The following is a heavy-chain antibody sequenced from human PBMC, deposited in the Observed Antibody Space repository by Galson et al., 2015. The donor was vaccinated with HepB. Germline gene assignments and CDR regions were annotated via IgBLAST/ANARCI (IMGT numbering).Heavy chain of an antibody. CDR2: INAGNGDT. D-gene: IGHD3-10*01. CDR3: ARTGGRITMVRGIITWLDP. Sequence: SVKVSCKASGYTFTSFAIHWVCQAPGQSLEWMGWINAGNGDTEYSQKFQGRVTMTRDTSANTAYMELSSLRSEDTAIYYCARTGGRITMVRGIITWLDPWGHGTLVTVSS. V-gene: IGHV1-3*01. CDR1: GYTFTSFA. J-gene: IGHJ5*02.